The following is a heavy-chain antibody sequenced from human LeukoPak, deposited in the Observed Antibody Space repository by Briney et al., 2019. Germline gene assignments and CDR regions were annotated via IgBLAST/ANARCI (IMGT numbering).Heavy chain of an antibody. CDR2: IYQSGST. J-gene: IGHJ6*02. V-gene: IGHV4-30-2*01. CDR3: ASGKPYYYDSSGSYGMDV. CDR1: GGSISSGGYS. D-gene: IGHD3-22*01. Sequence: SSETLSLTCAVSGGSISSGGYSWSWIRQPPGKGLEWIGYIYQSGSTYYNPSLKSRVTISVDRSKNQFSLKLSSVTAADTAVYYCASGKPYYYDSSGSYGMDVWGQGTTVTVSS.